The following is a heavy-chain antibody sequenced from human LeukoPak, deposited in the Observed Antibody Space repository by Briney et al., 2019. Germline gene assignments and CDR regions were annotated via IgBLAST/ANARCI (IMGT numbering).Heavy chain of an antibody. D-gene: IGHD2-8*01. Sequence: SETLSLTCAVSGDXISTTRYHWGWIRQPPGKRLEWMASIFYTGSTYYNSSLKSRVTISVDTSKNQFSLKLTSVTAADTAVYYCARHLMSVIDPWGQGTLVTVSS. CDR1: GDXISTTRYH. CDR2: IFYTGST. CDR3: ARHLMSVIDP. J-gene: IGHJ5*02. V-gene: IGHV4-39*01.